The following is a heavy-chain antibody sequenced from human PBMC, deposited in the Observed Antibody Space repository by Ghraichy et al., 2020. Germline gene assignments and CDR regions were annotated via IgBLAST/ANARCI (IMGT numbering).Heavy chain of an antibody. CDR1: GFTFSSYN. CDR3: ARASTVVRFYYYAGMDV. J-gene: IGHJ6*02. Sequence: GGSLRLSCVGSGFTFSSYNMNWVRQSPGKGLEWVSYITISSRTIFYADSVRGRFTISRDNAQNSLYLQMNSLRDEDTAVYYCARASTVVRFYYYAGMDVWGQGTTVTVSS. D-gene: IGHD4-23*01. V-gene: IGHV3-48*02. CDR2: ITISSRTI.